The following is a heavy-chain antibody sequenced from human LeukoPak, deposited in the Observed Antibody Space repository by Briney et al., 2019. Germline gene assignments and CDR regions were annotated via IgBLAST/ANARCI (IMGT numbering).Heavy chain of an antibody. J-gene: IGHJ4*02. CDR2: IKQDGGDR. CDR3: VRNLAVAGTCFDS. D-gene: IGHD6-19*01. V-gene: IGHV3-7*03. Sequence: GGSLRLSCAASGFIFRNYWMSWVRQAPGTGLEWVANIKQDGGDRNYVTSVRGRFTISRDNAESSLYLQMNSLRVEDTAVYYCVRNLAVAGTCFDSWGQGTLVTVSS. CDR1: GFIFRNYW.